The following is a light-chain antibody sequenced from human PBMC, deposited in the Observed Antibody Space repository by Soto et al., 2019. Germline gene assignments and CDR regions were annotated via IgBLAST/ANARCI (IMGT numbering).Light chain of an antibody. CDR1: QNIGSW. CDR3: QQYNDFQYS. V-gene: IGKV1-5*03. J-gene: IGKJ2*01. CDR2: KAT. Sequence: DIQMTQSPSTLSASVGDGVTITCRASQNIGSWLAWYQQKPGEAPKLLISKATNLQSGVPSRFSGSGSGTDFSRTISSLQPVDSATYFCQQYNDFQYSFGPGTKLDI.